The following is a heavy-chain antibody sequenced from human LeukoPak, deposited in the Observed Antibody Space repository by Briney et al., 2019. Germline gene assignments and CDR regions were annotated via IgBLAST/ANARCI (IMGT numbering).Heavy chain of an antibody. CDR2: ISYDGNNK. CDR1: GFTFSNYA. D-gene: IGHD3-22*01. CDR3: ARDLKDFYYDSSGYHSFFDY. Sequence: GGSLRLSCAASGFTFSNYALHWVRQAPGKGLEWVAVISYDGNNKYCADSVKGRFTISRDTSKNTLYLQMNSLRVEDTAVYYCARDLKDFYYDSSGYHSFFDYWGQGTLVAVSS. J-gene: IGHJ4*02. V-gene: IGHV3-30-3*01.